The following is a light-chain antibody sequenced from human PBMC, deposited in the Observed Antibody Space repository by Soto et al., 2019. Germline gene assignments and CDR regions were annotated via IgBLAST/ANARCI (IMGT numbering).Light chain of an antibody. CDR3: ETWDSHTQM. CDR1: NGRSTYI. V-gene: IGLV4-60*03. Sequence: QPVLTQSSSASASLGSSVKLTCTLSNGRSTYIIAWHQQQPGKAPRFLMKLEGSGSYNKGSGVPDRFSGSTSVSDRYLTTSNLQSEDEADYYCETWDSHTQMFVGGTKLTVL. CDR2: LEGSGSY. J-gene: IGLJ3*02.